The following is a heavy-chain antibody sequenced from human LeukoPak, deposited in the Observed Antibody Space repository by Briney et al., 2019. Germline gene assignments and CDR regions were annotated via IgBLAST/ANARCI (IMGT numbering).Heavy chain of an antibody. Sequence: GESLKISCKGSGNSFTSYWIGWVRQMPGKGLEWMGIMYPGDSDTRYSPSFQGHVTISADNSISTAYLQWSSLKASDTAIYYCARHEVTVAGSFDYWGQGTLVTVSS. D-gene: IGHD6-13*01. J-gene: IGHJ4*02. CDR3: ARHEVTVAGSFDY. V-gene: IGHV5-51*01. CDR1: GNSFTSYW. CDR2: MYPGDSDT.